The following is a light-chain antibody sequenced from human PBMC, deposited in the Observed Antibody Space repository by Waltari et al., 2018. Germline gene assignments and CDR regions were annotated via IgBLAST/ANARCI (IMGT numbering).Light chain of an antibody. J-gene: IGLJ2*01. CDR2: SVD. CDR1: SLTTYA. Sequence: SSELTQDPAVSVALGQTVRLTCQGDSLTTYAPNWYQPSPGQAPILVLFSVDDRPSGIPDRFSGSLSGDTASLTITGTQAEDEADYYCNSRDPTTNAVVFGGGTRLTVL. V-gene: IGLV3-19*01. CDR3: NSRDPTTNAVV.